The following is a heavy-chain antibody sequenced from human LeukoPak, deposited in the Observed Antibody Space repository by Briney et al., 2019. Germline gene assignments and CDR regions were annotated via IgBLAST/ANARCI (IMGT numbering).Heavy chain of an antibody. Sequence: GASVKVSCKVSGYTLTELSMHWVRQAPGKGLEWMGGFDPEDGETIYAQKFQGRVTMTEDTSTDTAYMELSSLRSEDTAVYYCATITSGLAAARYYYGMDVWGQGTTVTVSS. CDR3: ATITSGLAAARYYYGMDV. J-gene: IGHJ6*02. D-gene: IGHD6-13*01. CDR2: FDPEDGET. CDR1: GYTLTELS. V-gene: IGHV1-24*01.